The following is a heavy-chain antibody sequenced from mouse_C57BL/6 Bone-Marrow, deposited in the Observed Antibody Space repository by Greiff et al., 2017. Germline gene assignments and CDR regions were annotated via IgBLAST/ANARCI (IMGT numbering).Heavy chain of an antibody. CDR2: IHPNSGST. CDR1: GYTFTSYW. D-gene: IGHD1-1*01. V-gene: IGHV1-64*01. CDR3: AGDYYGGGY. Sequence: QVQLQQSGAELVKPGASVKLSCTASGYTFTSYWMHWVKQRPGQGLEWIGMIHPNSGSTNYNEKFKSKATLTVDKSSSTAYMQLSSLTSEDSAVYYCAGDYYGGGYWGQGTTLTVSS. J-gene: IGHJ2*01.